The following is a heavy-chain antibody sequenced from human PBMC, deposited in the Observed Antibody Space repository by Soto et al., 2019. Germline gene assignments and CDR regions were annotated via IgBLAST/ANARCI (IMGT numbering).Heavy chain of an antibody. CDR2: IYTSGST. J-gene: IGHJ6*02. D-gene: IGHD2-2*01. V-gene: IGHV4-4*07. Sequence: SETLSLTCTVSGGSISSYYWSWIRQPAGKGLEWIGRIYTSGSTNYNPSLKSRVTMSVDTSKNQFSLKLSSVTAADTAVYYCARSVVVPAALTGGMDVWGQGTTVTVSS. CDR1: GGSISSYY. CDR3: ARSVVVPAALTGGMDV.